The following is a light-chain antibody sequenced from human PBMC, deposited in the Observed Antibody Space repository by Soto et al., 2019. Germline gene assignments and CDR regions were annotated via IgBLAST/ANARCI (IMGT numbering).Light chain of an antibody. V-gene: IGKV1-39*01. CDR1: QIISSW. Sequence: IQMTQSPSTLSASVGDRVTITCRASQIISSWLAWYQQKPGKAPKLLIYAASSVQSGVPSRFSGSGSGTDFTLTINSLQPEDFATYYCQQSYRTPPWTFGQGTKVDIK. J-gene: IGKJ1*01. CDR2: AAS. CDR3: QQSYRTPPWT.